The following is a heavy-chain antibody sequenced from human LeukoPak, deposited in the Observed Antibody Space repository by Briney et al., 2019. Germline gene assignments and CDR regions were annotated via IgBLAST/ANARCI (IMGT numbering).Heavy chain of an antibody. D-gene: IGHD4-17*01. V-gene: IGHV3-30*04. CDR3: ARKSGDPFDS. CDR1: GFTFSSYA. Sequence: GGSLRLSCAASGFTFSSYAMHWVRQAPGKGLEWVAVISYDGSNKYYADSVKGRFTISRDNSKNTLHLQMNSLRAEDTAVYYCARKSGDPFDSWGQGTLVTVSS. J-gene: IGHJ4*02. CDR2: ISYDGSNK.